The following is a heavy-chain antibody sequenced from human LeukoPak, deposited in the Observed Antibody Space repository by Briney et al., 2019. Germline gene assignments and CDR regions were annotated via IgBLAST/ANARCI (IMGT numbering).Heavy chain of an antibody. D-gene: IGHD3-3*01. V-gene: IGHV3-21*01. J-gene: IGHJ6*02. Sequence: GGSLRLSCAASGFTFSSYSMNWVRQAPGKGLEWVSSISSSSSYIYYADSVKGRFTISRDNAKNSLYLQMNSLRAEDTAVYCCARAMGDFWSGYYLSYYYGMDVWGQGTTVTVSS. CDR2: ISSSSSYI. CDR1: GFTFSSYS. CDR3: ARAMGDFWSGYYLSYYYGMDV.